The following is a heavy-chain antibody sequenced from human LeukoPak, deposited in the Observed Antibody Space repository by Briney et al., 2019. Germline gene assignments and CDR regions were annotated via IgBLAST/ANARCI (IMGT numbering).Heavy chain of an antibody. CDR3: ARSLGLGGVTRGWFDT. CDR2: IYNSGDT. CDR1: GVSISSYY. D-gene: IGHD2-8*02. V-gene: IGHV4-4*08. Sequence: SETLSLTCTVSGVSISSYYWSWLRQPPGKGLEGFGYIYNSGDTNYDPSLKGRVTISVDTSKSQSYLELRSVTAADTAVYYCARSLGLGGVTRGWFDTWGQGTLVTVSS. J-gene: IGHJ5*02.